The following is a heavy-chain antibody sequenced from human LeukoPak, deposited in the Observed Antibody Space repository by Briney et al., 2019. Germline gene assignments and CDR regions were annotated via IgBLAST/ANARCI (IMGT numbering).Heavy chain of an antibody. V-gene: IGHV3-23*01. CDR1: GFTFSNYG. J-gene: IGHJ5*02. D-gene: IGHD6-13*01. CDR3: ARRGDSSSWYWFDP. CDR2: ISGTGDNT. Sequence: PGGSLRLSCAASGFTFSNYGMSWVRQAPGKGLEWVSAISGTGDNTFYADSVKGRFTISRDNSKNTLYLQMSSLRAEDTAAYYCARRGDSSSWYWFDPWGQGTLVTVPS.